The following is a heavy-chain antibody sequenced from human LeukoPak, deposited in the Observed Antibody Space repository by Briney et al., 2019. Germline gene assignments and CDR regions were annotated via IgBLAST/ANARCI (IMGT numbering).Heavy chain of an antibody. V-gene: IGHV3-23*01. D-gene: IGHD1-26*01. CDR1: GFTFSSYA. CDR2: ISGSGGST. J-gene: IGHJ4*02. CDR3: GKGGPYSGSYAVDY. Sequence: GGSLRLSCAASGFTFSSYAMSWVRQAPGKGLEWVSAISGSGGSTYYADSVKGRFTFSRDNSKNTLYLQMNSLRAEDTAVYYCGKGGPYSGSYAVDYWGQGTLVTVSS.